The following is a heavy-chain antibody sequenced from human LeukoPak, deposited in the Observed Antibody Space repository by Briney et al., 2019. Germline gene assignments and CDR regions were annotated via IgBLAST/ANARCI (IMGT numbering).Heavy chain of an antibody. CDR2: ISSSSSYI. D-gene: IGHD6-13*01. CDR1: GFTFSSYS. V-gene: IGHV3-21*01. Sequence: GGTLRLSCAASGFTFSSYSMNWVRQAPGKGLEWVSSISSSSSYIYYADSVKGRFTISRDNAKNSLYLQMNSLRAEDTAVYYCARDSVRLAAAGGDYWGQGTLVTVSS. J-gene: IGHJ4*02. CDR3: ARDSVRLAAAGGDY.